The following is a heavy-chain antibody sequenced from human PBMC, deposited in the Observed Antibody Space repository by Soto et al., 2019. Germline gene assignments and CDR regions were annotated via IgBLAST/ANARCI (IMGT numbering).Heavy chain of an antibody. CDR2: INHSGRV. CDR3: STRAYDTNGYYRFDP. V-gene: IGHV4-34*01. Sequence: PSETKSHTCTVYEGYFGGHCGTRIRQYTGKGLEWIGDINHSGRVNYSPSLKSRVTISLDTSKNQFSPTLSAVTAADTAMYYCSTRAYDTNGYYRFDPWGQGTLVTVSS. J-gene: IGHJ5*01. D-gene: IGHD3-22*01. CDR1: EGYFGGHC.